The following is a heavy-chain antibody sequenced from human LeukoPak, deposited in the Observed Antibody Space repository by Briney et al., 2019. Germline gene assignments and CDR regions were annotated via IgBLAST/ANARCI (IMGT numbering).Heavy chain of an antibody. Sequence: SETLSLTCAVSGGSVSAYYWGWIRQSPGRGLEWIGYISNTGTTKYNPSLKSRVTISVDRSKNQFSLKLSSVTAADTAVYYCARGPGYCSSTSCYPLDYWGQGTLVTVSS. V-gene: IGHV4-59*02. CDR2: ISNTGTT. CDR3: ARGPGYCSSTSCYPLDY. J-gene: IGHJ4*02. D-gene: IGHD2-2*01. CDR1: GGSVSAYY.